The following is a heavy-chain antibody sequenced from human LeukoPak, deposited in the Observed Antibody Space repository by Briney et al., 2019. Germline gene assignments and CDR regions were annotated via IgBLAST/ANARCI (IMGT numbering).Heavy chain of an antibody. Sequence: GASVKVSCKASGYTFTSYDINWVRQATGQGLEWMGWMNPNSGNTGYAQKFQGRVTITRNTSISTAYMELSSLRSEDTAVYYCARGGNVTYYDFWSGYYNYYYYYYMDVWGKGTTVTVSS. CDR3: ARGGNVTYYDFWSGYYNYYYYYYMDV. J-gene: IGHJ6*03. D-gene: IGHD3-3*01. V-gene: IGHV1-8*03. CDR2: MNPNSGNT. CDR1: GYTFTSYD.